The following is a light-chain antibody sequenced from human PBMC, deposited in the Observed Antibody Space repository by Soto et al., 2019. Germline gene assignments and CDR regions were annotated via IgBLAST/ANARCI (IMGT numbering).Light chain of an antibody. CDR2: AAS. Sequence: EIVLTQSPGTLSLSPGERATLSCRASQSVSNNYLAWYQRRPGQAPRLLIYAASSRATGTPDRFSGSGSGTDFTLTISRLEPEDFAMYYCQQYGSSPPTFGQGTKVDIK. J-gene: IGKJ1*01. V-gene: IGKV3-20*01. CDR1: QSVSNNY. CDR3: QQYGSSPPT.